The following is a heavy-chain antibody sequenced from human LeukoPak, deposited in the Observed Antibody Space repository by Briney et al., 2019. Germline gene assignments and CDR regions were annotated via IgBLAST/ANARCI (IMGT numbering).Heavy chain of an antibody. CDR1: GFTFSTNK. CDR3: AKGGWIQLWYQFDY. V-gene: IGHV3-21*01. D-gene: IGHD5-18*01. CDR2: ITSSSTYI. Sequence: GGSLRLSGAASGFTFSTNKMNGVRKAPGKGLEWASSITSSSTYIYYADSVKGRFTISRDNSKNTLYLQMNSLRAEDTAVYYCAKGGWIQLWYQFDYWGQGTLVTVSS. J-gene: IGHJ4*02.